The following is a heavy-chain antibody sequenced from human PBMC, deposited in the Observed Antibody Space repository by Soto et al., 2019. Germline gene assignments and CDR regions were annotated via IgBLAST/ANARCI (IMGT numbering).Heavy chain of an antibody. Sequence: PGGSLRLSCEASGFTFSSYGIHWVRQAPGKGLEWVGIIWYDGSNKYYADSVKGRFTISRDSTKNTVYLQMASLRVEYTAVYYCARYNIVGDYFFDYCSHG. D-gene: IGHD1-26*01. CDR1: GFTFSSYG. CDR2: IWYDGSNK. CDR3: ARYNIVGDYFFDY. J-gene: IGHJ4*01. V-gene: IGHV3-33*01.